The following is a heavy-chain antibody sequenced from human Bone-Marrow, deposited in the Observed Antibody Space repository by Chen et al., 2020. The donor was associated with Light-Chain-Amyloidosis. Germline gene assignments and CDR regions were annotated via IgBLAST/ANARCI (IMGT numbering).Heavy chain of an antibody. V-gene: IGHV5-51*01. Sequence: EVQLEQSGPEVKKPGESLKISCKGSGYTFPNYWIGWVRQMPGKGLEWMGVIYPDDSDDRYSPSFEGQVTISADKSITNAYLQWRSLKASDTAMYYCARRRDGYNFDYWGQGTLVTVSS. D-gene: IGHD5-12*01. CDR3: ARRRDGYNFDY. J-gene: IGHJ4*02. CDR1: GYTFPNYW. CDR2: IYPDDSDD.